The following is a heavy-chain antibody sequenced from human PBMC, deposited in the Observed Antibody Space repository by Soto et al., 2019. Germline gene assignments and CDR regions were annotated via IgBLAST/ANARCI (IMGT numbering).Heavy chain of an antibody. CDR3: ARVRGLATIVYYYGMDV. Sequence: PSETLSLTCTVSGGSISSGGDYWSWIRQHQGKGLEWIGYIYYSGSTFYNPSLKSRVTISVDTSKNQFSLKLSSVTAADTAVYYCARVRGLATIVYYYGMDVWGQGTTVTVSS. J-gene: IGHJ6*02. CDR1: GGSISSGGDY. D-gene: IGHD5-12*01. V-gene: IGHV4-31*03. CDR2: IYYSGST.